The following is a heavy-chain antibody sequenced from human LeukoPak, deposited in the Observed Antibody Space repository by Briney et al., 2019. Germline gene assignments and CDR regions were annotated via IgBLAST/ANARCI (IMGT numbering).Heavy chain of an antibody. V-gene: IGHV1-18*01. CDR3: ARDYRAYGDYRWFDP. D-gene: IGHD4-17*01. CDR2: ISAYNGNT. CDR1: GGTFSSYA. J-gene: IGHJ5*02. Sequence: ASVKVSCKASGGTFSSYAISWVRQAPGQGLEWMGWISAYNGNTNYAQKLQGRVTMTTDTSTSTAYMELRSLRSDDTAVYYCARDYRAYGDYRWFDPWGQGTLVTVSS.